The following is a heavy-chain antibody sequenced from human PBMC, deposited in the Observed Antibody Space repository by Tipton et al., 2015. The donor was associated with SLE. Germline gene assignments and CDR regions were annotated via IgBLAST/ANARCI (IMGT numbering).Heavy chain of an antibody. J-gene: IGHJ6*02. Sequence: TLSLTCAVYGGSISSSSSYYWAWIRQPPGKGVEWIGEINHRGSTNYNPSLKSRVTISVDTSKNQFSLKMRSVTAADTAMYYCTRTPLEVGATARYGVDVWGQGTTVTVSS. CDR2: INHRGST. D-gene: IGHD1-26*01. V-gene: IGHV4-34*01. CDR3: TRTPLEVGATARYGVDV. CDR1: GGSISSSSSYY.